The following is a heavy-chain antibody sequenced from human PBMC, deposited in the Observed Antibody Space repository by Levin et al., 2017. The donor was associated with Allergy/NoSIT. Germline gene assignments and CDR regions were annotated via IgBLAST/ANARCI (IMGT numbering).Heavy chain of an antibody. CDR2: IRRANDIT. J-gene: IGHJ4*02. CDR1: GFTFSSYP. D-gene: IGHD6-6*01. CDR3: TRDHSSSSDS. Sequence: PGGSLRLSCAASGFTFSSYPMNWVRQAPGKGLEWISYIRRANDITSYAESVKGRFTISRDNAKNSLFLQMNSLRAADTAVYYCTRDHSSSSDSWGQGTLVTVSS. V-gene: IGHV3-48*04.